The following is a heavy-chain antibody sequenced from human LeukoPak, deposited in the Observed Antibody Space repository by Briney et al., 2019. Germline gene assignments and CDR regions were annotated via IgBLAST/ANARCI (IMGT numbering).Heavy chain of an antibody. CDR2: FSAHNGNT. CDR1: GGTFSSYA. CDR3: ARVGSSSWYSFDY. J-gene: IGHJ4*02. D-gene: IGHD6-13*01. V-gene: IGHV1-18*01. Sequence: ASVKVSCKASGGTFSSYAISWVRQAPGQGLEWMGWFSAHNGNTNYAQKLQGRVTMTTDTSTSTAYMELRSLRSDDTAVYYCARVGSSSWYSFDYWGQGTLVTVSS.